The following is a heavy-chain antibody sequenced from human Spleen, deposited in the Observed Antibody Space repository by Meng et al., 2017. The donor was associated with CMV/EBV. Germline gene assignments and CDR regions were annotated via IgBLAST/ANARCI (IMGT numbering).Heavy chain of an antibody. V-gene: IGHV1-18*01. J-gene: IGHJ4*02. CDR3: ARGVGVAGTRRFDY. CDR2: ISANNGNT. CDR1: GSTFNSYG. D-gene: IGHD6-19*01. Sequence: ASGSTFNSYGMSWVRQAPGQGLEWMGRISANNGNTNYAQKFQGRVTMTTDTSTSTAYMELRSLRSDDTAVYYCARGVGVAGTRRFDYWGQGTLVTVS.